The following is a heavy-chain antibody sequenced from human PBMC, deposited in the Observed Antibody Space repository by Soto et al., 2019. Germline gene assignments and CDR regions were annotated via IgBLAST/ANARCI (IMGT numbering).Heavy chain of an antibody. Sequence: QVQLQQWGAGLLKPSETLSLTCAVYGGSFSGYYWSWIRQPPGKGLEWIGEINHSGSTNYNPSLKSRVTISVGTSKNQFSLKLSSVTAADTAVYYCARDTYYYDSSGYAFDYWGQGTLVTVSS. CDR3: ARDTYYYDSSGYAFDY. J-gene: IGHJ4*02. CDR2: INHSGST. V-gene: IGHV4-34*01. D-gene: IGHD3-22*01. CDR1: GGSFSGYY.